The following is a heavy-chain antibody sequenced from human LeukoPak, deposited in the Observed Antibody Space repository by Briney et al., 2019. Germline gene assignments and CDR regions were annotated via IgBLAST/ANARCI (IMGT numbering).Heavy chain of an antibody. CDR3: ARSYYDILTGYSAAPSLNGYYYYMDV. J-gene: IGHJ6*03. Sequence: GASVKVSCKASGYTFTDYYIHWVRQAPGQGLEWMGIISPSGGSSSYAQKFQGRVTMTRDKSTSTVYMELSRLRSEDTAVYYCARSYYDILTGYSAAPSLNGYYYYMDVWGKGTTVTVSS. D-gene: IGHD3-9*01. V-gene: IGHV1-46*01. CDR2: ISPSGGSS. CDR1: GYTFTDYY.